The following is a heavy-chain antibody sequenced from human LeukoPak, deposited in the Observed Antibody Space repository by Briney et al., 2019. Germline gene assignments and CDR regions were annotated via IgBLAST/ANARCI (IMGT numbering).Heavy chain of an antibody. CDR3: ARVSGSWSFFDY. CDR2: IYSGGST. CDR1: GFTVSANY. J-gene: IGHJ4*02. V-gene: IGHV3-53*01. D-gene: IGHD6-13*01. Sequence: PGGSLRPSCAASGFTVSANYMAWVRQAPGKGLEWVSVIYSGGSTYYADSVKGRFTISRDNSKNTLYLQMNSLRAEDTAVYYCARVSGSWSFFDYWGQGTLVTVSS.